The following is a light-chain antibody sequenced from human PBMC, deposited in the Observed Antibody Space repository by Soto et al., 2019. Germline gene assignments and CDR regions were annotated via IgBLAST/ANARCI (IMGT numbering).Light chain of an antibody. CDR3: KPSYSTHRT. Sequence: DIVMNQSPDSLAGSFGERANINCKSSQSVVYSSNNQNYLAWYQRKPGQHTKLIIYWESTRESGVNARFSGSGSGTDFTLTISSMQAEDVAVYYCKPSYSTHRTFGHWPKLDLK. J-gene: IGKJ1*01. CDR1: QSVVYSSNNQNY. CDR2: WES. V-gene: IGKV4-1*01.